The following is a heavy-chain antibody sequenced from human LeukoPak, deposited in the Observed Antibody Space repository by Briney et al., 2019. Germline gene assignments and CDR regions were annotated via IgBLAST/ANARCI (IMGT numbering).Heavy chain of an antibody. J-gene: IGHJ4*02. CDR3: ARVCVSLRFLEWLPRPFDY. Sequence: GGSLRLSCAASGFTFSSYWMSWVRQAPGKGLEWVANIKQDGSEKYYVDSVKGRFTISRDSAKNSLYLQMNSLRAEDTAVYYCARVCVSLRFLEWLPRPFDYWGQGTLVTVSS. V-gene: IGHV3-7*01. CDR1: GFTFSSYW. D-gene: IGHD3-3*01. CDR2: IKQDGSEK.